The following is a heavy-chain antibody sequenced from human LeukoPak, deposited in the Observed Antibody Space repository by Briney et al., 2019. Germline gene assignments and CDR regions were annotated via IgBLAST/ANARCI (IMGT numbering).Heavy chain of an antibody. CDR1: GGSISSGGYY. D-gene: IGHD3-10*01. CDR3: AKFNGHPTTNYYMDV. CDR2: IIDTGGAT. Sequence: LSLTCTVSGGSISSGGYYWSWIRQHPGKGLEWVSGIIDTGGATYYADSVKGRFTISRDNSKNTLFLQMNSLRAEDTAVYYCAKFNGHPTTNYYMDVWGEGTTVTVSS. V-gene: IGHV3-23*01. J-gene: IGHJ6*04.